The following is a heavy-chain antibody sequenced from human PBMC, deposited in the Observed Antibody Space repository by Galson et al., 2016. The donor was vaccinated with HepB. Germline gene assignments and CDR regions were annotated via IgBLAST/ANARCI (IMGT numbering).Heavy chain of an antibody. D-gene: IGHD5-18*01. CDR2: TRNKANNYIR. CDR3: DTAGDTYGYGFDY. V-gene: IGHV3-72*01. J-gene: IGHJ4*02. Sequence: SLRLSCAASGLTFSDHYMDWVRQAPGKGLEWVGRTRNKANNYIREYAASVRGRFTISRDDSKNSLYLEVHSLRTEDTAVYYCDTAGDTYGYGFDYWGRGTLVTVSS. CDR1: GLTFSDHY.